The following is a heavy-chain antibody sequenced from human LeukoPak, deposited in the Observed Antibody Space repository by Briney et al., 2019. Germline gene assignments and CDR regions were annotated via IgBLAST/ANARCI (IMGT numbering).Heavy chain of an antibody. CDR3: ARHGKWERGAFDI. J-gene: IGHJ3*02. CDR1: GGSIRSYY. D-gene: IGHD1-26*01. V-gene: IGHV4-59*08. Sequence: PSETLSLTCTVSGGSIRSYYWSWLRQPPGKGLEWIGYIYYSGSTNYNPSLKSRVTISVDTSKNQFSLKLSSVTAADTAVYYCARHGKWERGAFDIWGQGTMVTVSS. CDR2: IYYSGST.